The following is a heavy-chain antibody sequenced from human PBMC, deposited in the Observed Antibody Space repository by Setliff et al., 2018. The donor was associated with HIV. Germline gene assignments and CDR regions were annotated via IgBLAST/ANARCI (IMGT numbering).Heavy chain of an antibody. CDR3: ARPAVLISTDYYYYMDV. CDR2: VIPLFGTE. J-gene: IGHJ6*02. Sequence: ASVKVSCKSSGGTFSSYGVTWVRQAPGQELEWMGGVIPLFGTEKVAQKFQGRVTITADESTNTAYMELSSLRSEDTAIYYCARPAVLISTDYYYYMDVWGQGTTVTVSS. D-gene: IGHD6-19*01. CDR1: GGTFSSYG. V-gene: IGHV1-69*13.